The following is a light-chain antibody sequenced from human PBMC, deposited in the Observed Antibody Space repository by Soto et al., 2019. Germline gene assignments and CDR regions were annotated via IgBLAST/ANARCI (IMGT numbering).Light chain of an antibody. V-gene: IGKV1-12*01. CDR1: QDISSW. CDR2: AAS. Sequence: DIQMTQSPSSVSASVGDRVFITCRASQDISSWIAWYQQKPGQAPKLLIYAASRLQRGVPSRFSGSQSGTDFTLTITSLQPEDFATYYCQQADSLPLTFGGGTKVEIK. J-gene: IGKJ4*01. CDR3: QQADSLPLT.